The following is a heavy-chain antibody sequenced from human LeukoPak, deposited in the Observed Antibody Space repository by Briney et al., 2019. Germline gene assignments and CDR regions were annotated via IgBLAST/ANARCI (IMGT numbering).Heavy chain of an antibody. CDR3: TTDTFGARDS. CDR2: INEDGSST. J-gene: IGHJ4*02. Sequence: GGSLRLSCAASGYTFGRYWMHWVRQGPGKGLVWVSRINEDGSSTSYAESVRGRFTISRDNAKNTLYLQMNSLRAEDAAVYYCTTDTFGARDSWGQGTLVTVSS. D-gene: IGHD3-10*01. V-gene: IGHV3-74*01. CDR1: GYTFGRYW.